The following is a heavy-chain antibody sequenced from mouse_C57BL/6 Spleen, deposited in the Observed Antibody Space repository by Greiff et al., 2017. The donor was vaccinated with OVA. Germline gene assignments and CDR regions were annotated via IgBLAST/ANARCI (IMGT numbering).Heavy chain of an antibody. D-gene: IGHD1-1*01. CDR1: GYTFTDYY. V-gene: IGHV1-26*01. CDR2: INPNNGGT. CDR3: AGYYGSSDY. Sequence: VQLQQSGPELVKPGASVKISCKASGYTFTDYYMNWVKQSHGKSLEWIGDINPNNGGTSYNQKFKGKATLTVDKSSSTAYMELRSLTSEDSAVYYCAGYYGSSDYWGQGTTLTVAS. J-gene: IGHJ2*01.